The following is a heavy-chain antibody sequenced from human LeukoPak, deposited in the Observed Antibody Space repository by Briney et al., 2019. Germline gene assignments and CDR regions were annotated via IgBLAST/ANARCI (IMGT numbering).Heavy chain of an antibody. J-gene: IGHJ4*02. CDR3: AKDSVRSGGWFYFDN. Sequence: GGSLRLSCAASGFTFSSLDMAWVRQAPGKGLEWVSGISASGSNTFYADSVKSRFTISRDNSKNTLYLQMSSLRVEDTAIYYCAKDSVRSGGWFYFDNWGQGTLVSVS. CDR1: GFTFSSLD. CDR2: ISASGSNT. D-gene: IGHD6-19*01. V-gene: IGHV3-23*01.